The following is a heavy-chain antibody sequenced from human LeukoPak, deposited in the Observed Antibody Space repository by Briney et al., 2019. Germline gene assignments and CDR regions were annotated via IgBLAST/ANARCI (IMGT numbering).Heavy chain of an antibody. V-gene: IGHV4-30-4*08. Sequence: SETLSLTCTVSGASISSGDYYWSWIRQPPGKGLEWIGEINHSGSTNYNPSLKSRLTISVDTSRNQFSLHLSSVTAADTAVYYCARGQKWGSWYFDLWGRGTLVTVAS. CDR3: ARGQKWGSWYFDL. J-gene: IGHJ2*01. CDR1: GASISSGDYY. CDR2: INHSGST. D-gene: IGHD1-26*01.